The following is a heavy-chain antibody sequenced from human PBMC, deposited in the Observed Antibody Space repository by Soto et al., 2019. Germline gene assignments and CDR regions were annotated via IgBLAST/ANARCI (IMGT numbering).Heavy chain of an antibody. Sequence: PGGSLRLSCAVSGFTFSTYSMNWVCQAPGKGLEWVSSINGRSNYMYYADSVKGRFTISRDNAKNSLYLQMNSLRAEDTAVYYCAREDGIVGATSAFDYWGQGTLVTVSS. CDR3: AREDGIVGATSAFDY. V-gene: IGHV3-21*01. J-gene: IGHJ4*02. CDR1: GFTFSTYS. CDR2: INGRSNYM. D-gene: IGHD1-26*01.